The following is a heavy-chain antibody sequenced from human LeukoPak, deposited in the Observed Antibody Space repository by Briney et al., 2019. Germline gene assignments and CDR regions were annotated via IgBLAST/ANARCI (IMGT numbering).Heavy chain of an antibody. CDR1: GYTFTGYY. CDR2: INPNSGGT. CDR3: AREPGGGSSWYGGPANWFDP. J-gene: IGHJ5*02. D-gene: IGHD6-13*01. V-gene: IGHV1-2*02. Sequence: ASVKVSCKASGYTFTGYYMHWVRQAPGQGLEWMGWINPNSGGTNYAQKFQGRVTMTRDTSISTAYMELSRLRSDDTAVYYCAREPGGGSSWYGGPANWFDPWGQGTLVTVSS.